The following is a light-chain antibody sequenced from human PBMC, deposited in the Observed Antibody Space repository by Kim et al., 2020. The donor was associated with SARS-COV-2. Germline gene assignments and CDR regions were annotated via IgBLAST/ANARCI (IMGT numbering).Light chain of an antibody. J-gene: IGKJ1*01. CDR3: QQSYNTPPS. CDR2: AAS. V-gene: IGKV1-39*01. Sequence: GSVGDRVTITWRTSQSISRYLNWYQQKPGKAPKLLIYAASTLQSGVPSRFSGSGSGTDFTLTISSLQPEDFATYYCQQSYNTPPSFGQGTKVDI. CDR1: QSISRY.